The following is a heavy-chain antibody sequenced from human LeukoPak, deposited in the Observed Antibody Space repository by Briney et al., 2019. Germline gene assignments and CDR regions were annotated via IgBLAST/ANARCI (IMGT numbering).Heavy chain of an antibody. J-gene: IGHJ4*02. CDR1: GGTFSSYA. CDR2: IIPIFGTA. D-gene: IGHD5-18*01. CDR3: ARGSGYSYRFDY. Sequence: SVKVSCKASGGTFSSYAISWVRQAPGQGLEWMGGIIPIFGTANYAQKFQGRVTITADESTSTAYMELSSLRSEDAAVYYCARGSGYSYRFDYWGQGTLVTVSS. V-gene: IGHV1-69*13.